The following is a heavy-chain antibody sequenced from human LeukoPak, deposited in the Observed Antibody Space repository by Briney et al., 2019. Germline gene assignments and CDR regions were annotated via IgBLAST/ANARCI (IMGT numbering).Heavy chain of an antibody. V-gene: IGHV4-39*07. CDR3: AKGVGGFSYYNWFDP. D-gene: IGHD5-18*01. CDR1: GGSISTSNYY. Sequence: SETLSLTCTVSGGSISTSNYYWGWIRQPPGKGLEWIGNIFYSGSTYYSPSLKSRVTISLDTSRNQCSLKLNSVTAADTAVYYCAKGVGGFSYYNWFDPWGQGTLVTVSS. CDR2: IFYSGST. J-gene: IGHJ5*02.